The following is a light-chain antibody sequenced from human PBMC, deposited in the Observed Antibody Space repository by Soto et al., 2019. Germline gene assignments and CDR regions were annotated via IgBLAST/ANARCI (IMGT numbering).Light chain of an antibody. CDR1: QDISSY. Sequence: IQLTQSPSSLSASIGDRVTITCRASQDISSYLAWYRQKAGKAPELLIEAASTLQSGVPSRFSGSGSGTDFALTISSLQPEDFATYYCQQLKKYPLSFGGGTKVAIK. CDR2: AAS. J-gene: IGKJ4*01. V-gene: IGKV1-9*01. CDR3: QQLKKYPLS.